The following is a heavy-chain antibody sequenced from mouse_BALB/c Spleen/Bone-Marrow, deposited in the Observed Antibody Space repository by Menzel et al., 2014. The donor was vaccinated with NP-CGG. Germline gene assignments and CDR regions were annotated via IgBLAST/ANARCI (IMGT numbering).Heavy chain of an antibody. CDR1: GFTFSSYY. CDR3: ARLGNDDAMDY. V-gene: IGHV5-6-2*01. D-gene: IGHD2-12*01. Sequence: EVQVVESGGGLVKLGGSLKLSCAASGFTFSSYYMSWVRQTPEKRLELVAAINSNGGSTYYPDTVKGRFTISRDNAKNTLYLQMSSLKAEDTALYYCARLGNDDAMDYWGQGTSGTGSS. CDR2: INSNGGST. J-gene: IGHJ4*01.